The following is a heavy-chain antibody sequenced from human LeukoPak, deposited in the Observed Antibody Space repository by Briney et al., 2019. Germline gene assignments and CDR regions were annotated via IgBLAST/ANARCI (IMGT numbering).Heavy chain of an antibody. CDR3: ARDSYLQTIVVVPAANEEDIYYYYGMDV. CDR2: ISSSSSYI. V-gene: IGHV3-21*01. J-gene: IGHJ6*02. D-gene: IGHD2-2*01. Sequence: NAGGSLRLSCAASGFTFSSYSMNWVRQAPGKGLEWVSSISSSSSYIYYADSVKGRFTISRDNAKNSLYLQMNSLRAEDTAVYYCARDSYLQTIVVVPAANEEDIYYYYGMDVWGQGTTVTVSS. CDR1: GFTFSSYS.